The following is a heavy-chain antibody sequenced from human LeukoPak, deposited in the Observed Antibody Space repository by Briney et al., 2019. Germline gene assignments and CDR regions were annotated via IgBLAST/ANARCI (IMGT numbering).Heavy chain of an antibody. CDR3: ARDRVWFGELLNGEFDP. CDR2: IYHSGST. CDR1: GGSISSSNW. V-gene: IGHV4-4*02. J-gene: IGHJ5*02. D-gene: IGHD3-10*01. Sequence: PSETLSLTCAVSGGSISSSNWWSWVRQPPGKGLEWIGEIYHSGSTNYNPSLKSRVTISVDKSKNQFSLKLSSVTAADTAVYYCARDRVWFGELLNGEFDPWGQGTLVTVSS.